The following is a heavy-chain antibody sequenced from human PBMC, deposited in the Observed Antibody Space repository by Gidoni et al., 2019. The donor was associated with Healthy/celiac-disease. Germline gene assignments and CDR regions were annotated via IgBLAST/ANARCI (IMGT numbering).Heavy chain of an antibody. CDR3: ARQDDSSGYDFDY. CDR2: IYYSGST. Sequence: QVQLQESGPGLVKPSETLSLTCTVSGGSISSYYWSWIRQPPGKGLEWIGYIYYSGSTNYNPSLKSRVTISVDTSKNQFSLKLSSVTAADTAVYYCARQDDSSGYDFDYWGQGTLVTVSS. J-gene: IGHJ4*02. V-gene: IGHV4-59*08. CDR1: GGSISSYY. D-gene: IGHD3-22*01.